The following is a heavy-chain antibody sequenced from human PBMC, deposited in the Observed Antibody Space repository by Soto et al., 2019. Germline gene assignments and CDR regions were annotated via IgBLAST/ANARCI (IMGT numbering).Heavy chain of an antibody. Sequence: ASVKVSCKASGYTFSSSGITWVRQAPGQGLEWMGWISTYNGNTNYAQKLLGRVTMTTDTSTRTAYMELRSLKSDDTAVYYCARKYSGSSWFDPWRQGTLVTVSS. CDR3: ARKYSGSSWFDP. V-gene: IGHV1-18*01. J-gene: IGHJ5*02. CDR1: GYTFSSSG. CDR2: ISTYNGNT. D-gene: IGHD6-6*01.